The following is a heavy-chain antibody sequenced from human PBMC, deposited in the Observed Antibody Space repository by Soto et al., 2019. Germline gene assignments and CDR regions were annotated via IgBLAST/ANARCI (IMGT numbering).Heavy chain of an antibody. CDR2: ISYDGSNQ. V-gene: IGHV3-30*18. J-gene: IGHJ4*02. Sequence: PGGSLRLSCAAFGFTFNIYGMHWVRQAPDKGLEWVALISYDGSNQYYADSVKGRFTISRDNSKNTLFLQMNSLRADDTAVYYCAKDQASGQGSFDSWGQGTL. CDR1: GFTFNIYG. CDR3: AKDQASGQGSFDS.